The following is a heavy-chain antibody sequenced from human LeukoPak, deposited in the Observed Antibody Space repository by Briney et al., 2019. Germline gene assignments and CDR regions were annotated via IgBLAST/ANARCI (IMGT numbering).Heavy chain of an antibody. V-gene: IGHV1-2*02. CDR1: GYTFTGYY. CDR2: INPNSGGT. CDR3: AREGLRGFLRYCDPNRPVDP. Sequence: ASVKVSRKASGYTFTGYYMHWVRQAPGLGLEWMGWINPNSGGTNYAQKFQGRVTRTRDTSISTAYMELSRLRSDATAVYYCAREGLRGFLRYCDPNRPVDPWGQGTLVTVSS. D-gene: IGHD3-9*01. J-gene: IGHJ5*02.